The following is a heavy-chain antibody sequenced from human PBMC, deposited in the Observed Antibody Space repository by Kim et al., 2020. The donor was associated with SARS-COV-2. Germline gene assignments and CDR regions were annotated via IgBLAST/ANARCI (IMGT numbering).Heavy chain of an antibody. J-gene: IGHJ4*02. D-gene: IGHD3-22*01. CDR2: IYYSGST. CDR3: ARQGAVVNFDY. V-gene: IGHV4-39*01. Sequence: SETLSLTCTVSGGSISSSSYYWGWIRQPPGKGLEWIGSIYYSGSTYYNPSLKSRVTISVDTSKNQFSLKLSSVTAADTAVYYCARQGAVVNFDYWGQGTL. CDR1: GGSISSSSYY.